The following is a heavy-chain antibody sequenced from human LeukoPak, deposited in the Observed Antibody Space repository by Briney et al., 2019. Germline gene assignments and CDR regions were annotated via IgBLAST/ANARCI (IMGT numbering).Heavy chain of an antibody. CDR2: FDPEDGET. J-gene: IGHJ6*02. CDR1: GYTLTELS. Sequence: AAVKVSCKVSGYTLTELSMHWVRQAPGKGLEWMGGFDPEDGETIYAQKFQGRVTMTEDTSTDTAYMELSSLRSEDTAVYYCATHPSIAVAGTLVYYYGMDVWGQGTTVTVSS. CDR3: ATHPSIAVAGTLVYYYGMDV. V-gene: IGHV1-24*01. D-gene: IGHD6-19*01.